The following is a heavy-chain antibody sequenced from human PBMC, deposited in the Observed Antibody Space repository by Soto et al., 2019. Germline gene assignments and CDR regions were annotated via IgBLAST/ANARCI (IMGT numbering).Heavy chain of an antibody. CDR1: GFTFSNAW. CDR2: IKSKTDGGTT. CDR3: TTDPRGWGADRTDY. D-gene: IGHD3-16*01. J-gene: IGHJ4*02. V-gene: IGHV3-15*01. Sequence: GGSLRLSCAASGFTFSNAWVSWVRPAPGKGLEWVGRIKSKTDGGTTDYAAPVKGRFTISRDDSKNTLYLQMNSLKTEDTAVYYCTTDPRGWGADRTDYWGQGTLVTVSS.